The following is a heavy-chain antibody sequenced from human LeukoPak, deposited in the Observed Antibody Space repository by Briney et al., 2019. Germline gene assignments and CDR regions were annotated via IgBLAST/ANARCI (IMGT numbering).Heavy chain of an antibody. CDR3: ARVPVYNIVVVVAATQFDY. V-gene: IGHV1-18*01. D-gene: IGHD2-15*01. CDR2: ISAYNGNT. Sequence: GASVKVSCKASGYTFTSYGISWVRQAPGQGLEWMGWISAYNGNTNYAQKLQGRVTMTTDTSTSTAYMELRSLRSDDTAVYYCARVPVYNIVVVVAATQFDYWGQGTLVTVSS. J-gene: IGHJ4*02. CDR1: GYTFTSYG.